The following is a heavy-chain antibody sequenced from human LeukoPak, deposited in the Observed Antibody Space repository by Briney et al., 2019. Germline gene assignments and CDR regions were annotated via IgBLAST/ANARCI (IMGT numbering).Heavy chain of an antibody. CDR1: GGSISSYY. Sequence: SETLSLTCTVSGGSISSYYWSWIRQPPGKGLEWIGYIYYSGSTNYNPSLKSRVTISVDTSKNQFSLKLSSVTVADTAVCYCARDGRYYYGMDVWGQGTTVTVSS. CDR3: ARDGRYYYGMDV. CDR2: IYYSGST. J-gene: IGHJ6*02. V-gene: IGHV4-59*01.